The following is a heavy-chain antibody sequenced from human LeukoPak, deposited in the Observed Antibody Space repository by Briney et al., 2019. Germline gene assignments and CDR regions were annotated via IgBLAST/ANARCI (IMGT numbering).Heavy chain of an antibody. D-gene: IGHD6-13*01. V-gene: IGHV4-30-2*01. CDR3: ARDRGSSWQNWFDP. CDR1: GGSISRGGYS. Sequence: PSQTLSLTCAVSGGSISRGGYSWSWIRQPPGKGLEWIGYIYHSGSTYYNPSLKSRVTISVDRSKNQFSLKLSSVTAADTAVYYCARDRGSSWQNWFDPWGQGTLVTVSS. CDR2: IYHSGST. J-gene: IGHJ5*02.